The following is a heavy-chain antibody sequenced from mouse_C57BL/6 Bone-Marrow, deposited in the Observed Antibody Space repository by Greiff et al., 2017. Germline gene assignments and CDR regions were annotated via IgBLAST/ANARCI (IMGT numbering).Heavy chain of an antibody. D-gene: IGHD3-2*02. CDR3: ERDWAAQEWFAY. CDR2: INPSSGYT. V-gene: IGHV1-7*01. J-gene: IGHJ3*01. Sequence: QVQLQQSGAELAKPGASVKLSCKASGYTFTSYWMHWVKQRPGQGLEWIGYINPSSGYTKYNQKFKDKATVTADKSSSTAYMQLSSLTYEDSAVYYCERDWAAQEWFAYWGQGTLVTVSA. CDR1: GYTFTSYW.